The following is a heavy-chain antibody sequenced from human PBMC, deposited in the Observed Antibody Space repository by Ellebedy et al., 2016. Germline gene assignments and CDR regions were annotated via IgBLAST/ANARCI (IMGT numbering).Heavy chain of an antibody. V-gene: IGHV4-39*02. CDR3: ARRTYFLFDS. D-gene: IGHD2/OR15-2a*01. CDR2: ISVSRFT. CDR1: GGSISDDY. Sequence: SETLSLTCTVSGGSISDDYWGWVRQPPGKGLEWIGSISVSRFTYYNPSLKSRVTMSLDTSKNHFSLRLSSVTAADTAVYFCARRTYFLFDSWGPGTLVTVSS. J-gene: IGHJ4*02.